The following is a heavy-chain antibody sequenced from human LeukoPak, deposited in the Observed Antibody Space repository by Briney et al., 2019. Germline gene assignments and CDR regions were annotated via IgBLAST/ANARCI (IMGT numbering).Heavy chain of an antibody. Sequence: SETLSLTCTVSGGSISSYYWSWIRQPPGKGLEWIGYIYYSGSTNYNPSLKSRVTISVDTSKNQFSLKLSSVTAADPAVYYCARWGGEIFDYWGQGTLVTVSS. J-gene: IGHJ4*02. CDR2: IYYSGST. V-gene: IGHV4-59*01. CDR3: ARWGGEIFDY. CDR1: GGSISSYY. D-gene: IGHD3-16*01.